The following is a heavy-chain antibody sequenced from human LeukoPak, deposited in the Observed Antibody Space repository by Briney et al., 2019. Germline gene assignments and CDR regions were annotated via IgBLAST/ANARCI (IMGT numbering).Heavy chain of an antibody. D-gene: IGHD1-26*01. CDR3: ARDPGENWFDP. CDR2: INPNSGGT. J-gene: IGHJ5*02. Sequence: ASVKVSCKASGYTFTGYYMHWVRQAPGQGLEWMGWINPNSGGTNYAQKFQGRVTMTRDASISTAYMELSRLRSDDTSVYYCARDPGENWFDPWGQGTLVTVSS. V-gene: IGHV1-2*02. CDR1: GYTFTGYY.